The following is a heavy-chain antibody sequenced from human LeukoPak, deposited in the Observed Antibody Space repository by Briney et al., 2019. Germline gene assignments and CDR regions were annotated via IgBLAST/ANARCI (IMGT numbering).Heavy chain of an antibody. J-gene: IGHJ4*02. CDR1: GGSISNYY. D-gene: IGHD3-16*01. CDR2: IFYTGTT. Sequence: SETLSLTCTVPGGSISNYYWSWIRQPPGKGLEWIGYIFYTGTTNYNFSLKSRFTISVDTSKNQFSLRLTSVTAADTAVYYCAGDSWGVDYWGQGTLVTVSS. CDR3: AGDSWGVDY. V-gene: IGHV4-59*01.